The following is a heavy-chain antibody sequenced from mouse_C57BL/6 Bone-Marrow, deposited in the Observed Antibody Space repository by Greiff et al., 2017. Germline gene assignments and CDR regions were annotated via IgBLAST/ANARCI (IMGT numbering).Heavy chain of an antibody. CDR3: ARFLTTVDYAMDY. Sequence: VQLQQPGAELVRPGSSVKLSCKASGYTFTSYWMHWVKQRPIQGLEWIGNIDPSDSETHYNQKFKDKATLTVDKSSSTAYMQLSSLTSEDSAVYYCARFLTTVDYAMDYWGQGTSVTVSS. CDR2: IDPSDSET. J-gene: IGHJ4*01. D-gene: IGHD1-1*01. V-gene: IGHV1-52*01. CDR1: GYTFTSYW.